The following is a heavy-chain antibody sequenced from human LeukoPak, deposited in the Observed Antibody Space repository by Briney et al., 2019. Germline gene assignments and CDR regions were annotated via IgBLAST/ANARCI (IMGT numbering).Heavy chain of an antibody. CDR2: IYYSGST. CDR1: GGSISSGGYS. Sequence: PSETLSLTCAVSGGSISSGGYSWSWIRQPPGKGLEWIGYIYYSGSTYYNPSLKSRVTISVDTSKNQFSLKLSSVTAADTAVYYCARDYKYWYFDLWGRGTLVTVPS. V-gene: IGHV4-30-4*07. CDR3: ARDYKYWYFDL. D-gene: IGHD1-1*01. J-gene: IGHJ2*01.